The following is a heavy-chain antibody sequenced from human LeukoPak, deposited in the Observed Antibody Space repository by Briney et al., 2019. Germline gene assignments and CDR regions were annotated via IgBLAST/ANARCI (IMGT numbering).Heavy chain of an antibody. CDR2: ISSSGSTI. Sequence: GGSLRLFCAASGFTFSSYEMNWVRQAPGKGLEWISSISSSGSTIHYADSVKGRFTISRDNAKNSLYLQMNSLRVEDTGVYYCARDIWGQGTLVTVSS. J-gene: IGHJ4*02. V-gene: IGHV3-48*03. CDR3: ARDI. CDR1: GFTFSSYE.